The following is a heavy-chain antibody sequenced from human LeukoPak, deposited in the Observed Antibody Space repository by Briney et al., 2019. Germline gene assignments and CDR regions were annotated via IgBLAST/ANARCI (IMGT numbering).Heavy chain of an antibody. J-gene: IGHJ3*02. CDR1: RFTFSNYG. Sequence: GGSLRLSCAASRFTFSNYGMTWVRQAPGEGLEWVSAISGVGTATYYADSVKGRFTISRDNSKNTLYLQMNGLRAEDTAIYYCAKYSSSSLLRAFDIWGQGTMVTVSS. D-gene: IGHD6-6*01. V-gene: IGHV3-23*01. CDR3: AKYSSSSLLRAFDI. CDR2: ISGVGTAT.